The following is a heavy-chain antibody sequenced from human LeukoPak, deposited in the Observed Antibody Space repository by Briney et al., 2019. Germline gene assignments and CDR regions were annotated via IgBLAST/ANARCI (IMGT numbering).Heavy chain of an antibody. Sequence: SEKVSCKASGGTFSSYAISWVGQAPGQGLAWMGGIIPIFGTANYAQKFQGRVTLTADKSTSTAYVELSSLRSEDTAVYYCARERVEWFGKLLDAFDIWGQGTMVTVSS. CDR2: IIPIFGTA. J-gene: IGHJ3*02. CDR3: ARERVEWFGKLLDAFDI. CDR1: GGTFSSYA. D-gene: IGHD3-10*01. V-gene: IGHV1-69*06.